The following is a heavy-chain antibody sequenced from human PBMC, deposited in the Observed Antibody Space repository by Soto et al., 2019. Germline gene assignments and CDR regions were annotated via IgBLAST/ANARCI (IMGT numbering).Heavy chain of an antibody. CDR2: IYSGGST. CDR1: GFTVSSNY. D-gene: IGHD6-19*01. V-gene: IGHV3-53*01. Sequence: GGSLRLSCAASGFTVSSNYMSWVRQAPGKGLEWVSVIYSGGSTYYADSVKGRFTISRDNSKNTLYLQMNSLRAEDTAVYYCASSHPPYSSGWYGGSRNYWGQGTLVTVSS. CDR3: ASSHPPYSSGWYGGSRNY. J-gene: IGHJ4*02.